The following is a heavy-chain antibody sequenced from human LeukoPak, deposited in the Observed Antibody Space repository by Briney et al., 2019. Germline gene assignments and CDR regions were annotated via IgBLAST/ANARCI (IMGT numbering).Heavy chain of an antibody. V-gene: IGHV3-21*01. D-gene: IGHD3-22*01. J-gene: IGHJ4*02. Sequence: GGSLRLSCAASGFTFSSYSMNWVRQAPGKGLEWVSSISSSSSYIYYADSVKGRFTISRDNAKNSLYLQMNSLRAEDTAVYYCARESDSSGYSDYWGQGTLVTVSS. CDR3: ARESDSSGYSDY. CDR1: GFTFSSYS. CDR2: ISSSSSYI.